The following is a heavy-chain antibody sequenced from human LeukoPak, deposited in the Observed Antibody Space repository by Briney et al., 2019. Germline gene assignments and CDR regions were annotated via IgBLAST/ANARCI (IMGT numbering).Heavy chain of an antibody. V-gene: IGHV3-74*01. D-gene: IGHD4-23*01. CDR1: EFTFSNYW. Sequence: GGSLRLSCAASEFTFSNYWMHWVRHAPGKGLVWVSRINSDGSTTNYADSVKGRFTISRDNAKNTLYLQMNSLRAEDTAVYYCARDPYGSNSKWGQGTLVTVSS. CDR3: ARDPYGSNSK. J-gene: IGHJ4*02. CDR2: INSDGSTT.